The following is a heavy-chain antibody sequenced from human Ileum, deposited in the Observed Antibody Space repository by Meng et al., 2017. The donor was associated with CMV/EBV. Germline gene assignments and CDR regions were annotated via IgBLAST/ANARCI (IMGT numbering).Heavy chain of an antibody. D-gene: IGHD3-22*01. CDR2: IWNDGSKE. Sequence: GESLKISCAASGFTFRTYGMHWVRPAPGKGLEWVAFIWNDGSKEFYADSVRGRFTVSRDNSKNTLYVQMNSLRAEDTAVYYCAKAYDSGMDGWGQGTTVTVSS. CDR3: AKAYDSGMDG. J-gene: IGHJ6*02. CDR1: GFTFRTYG. V-gene: IGHV3-30*02.